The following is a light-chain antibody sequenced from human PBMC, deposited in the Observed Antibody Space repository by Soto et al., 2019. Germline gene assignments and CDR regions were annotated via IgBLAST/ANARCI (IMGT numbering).Light chain of an antibody. CDR2: ANS. V-gene: IGLV1-40*01. CDR3: QSYDTSLSVV. CDR1: SSNIGAGYD. Sequence: QSVLTQPPSVSGAPGQRVTISCTGSSSNIGAGYDVHWYQQLPGTAPKLLMYANSNRPSGVPDRFSGSKSSTSASLAITGLQAEDEADYYCQSYDTSLSVVFGGGTKVTVL. J-gene: IGLJ2*01.